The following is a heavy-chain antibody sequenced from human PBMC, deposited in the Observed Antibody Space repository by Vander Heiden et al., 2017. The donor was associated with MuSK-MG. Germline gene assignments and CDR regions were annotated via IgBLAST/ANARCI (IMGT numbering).Heavy chain of an antibody. Sequence: EVQLVASGGGLVQPGGSLRLSCAASGFTFSSYWMSWVRQAPGKGLEWVANIKQDGSEKYYVDSVKGRFTISRDNAKNSLYLQMNSLRAEDTAVYYCARTGGSSWHAECFQHWGQGTLVTVSS. D-gene: IGHD6-13*01. J-gene: IGHJ1*01. CDR3: ARTGGSSWHAECFQH. CDR2: IKQDGSEK. CDR1: GFTFSSYW. V-gene: IGHV3-7*03.